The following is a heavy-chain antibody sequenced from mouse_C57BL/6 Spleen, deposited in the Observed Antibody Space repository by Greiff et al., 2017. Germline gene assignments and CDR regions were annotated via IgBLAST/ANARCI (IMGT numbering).Heavy chain of an antibody. CDR3: ARWGNDYAMDY. CDR1: GYTFTSYW. D-gene: IGHD2-1*01. J-gene: IGHJ4*01. CDR2: IDPSDSYT. Sequence: VQLQQPGAELVMPGASVKLSCKASGYTFTSYWMHWVKQRPGQGLEWIGEIDPSDSYTNYNQKFKGKSKLTVDKSSSTAYMQLSSLTSEDSAVYYCARWGNDYAMDYWGQGTSVTVSS. V-gene: IGHV1-69*01.